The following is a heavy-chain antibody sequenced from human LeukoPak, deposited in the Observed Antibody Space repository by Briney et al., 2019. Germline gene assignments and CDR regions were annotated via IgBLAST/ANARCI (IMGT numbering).Heavy chain of an antibody. CDR1: GGTFSSYA. J-gene: IGHJ4*02. CDR3: ARDKSDFWSGYFDY. V-gene: IGHV1-69*01. D-gene: IGHD3-3*01. Sequence: SVKVSCKASGGTFSSYAISWVRQAPGQGLEWMGGIIPIFGKANYAQKFQGRVPINADESPSTAYMELSSLRPEGPAVYYCARDKSDFWSGYFDYWGQGTLVTVSS. CDR2: IIPIFGKA.